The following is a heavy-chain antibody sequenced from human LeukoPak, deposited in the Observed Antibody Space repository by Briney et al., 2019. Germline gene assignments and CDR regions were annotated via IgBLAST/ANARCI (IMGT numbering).Heavy chain of an antibody. CDR1: GYTLTELS. Sequence: GASVKVSCKVSGYTLTELSMHWVRQAPGKGLEWMGGFDPEGGETIYAQKFQGRVTMTEDTSTDTAYMELSSLRSEDTAVYYCATAPSASRYFDWLSPFDYWGQGTLVTVSS. D-gene: IGHD3-9*01. CDR3: ATAPSASRYFDWLSPFDY. J-gene: IGHJ4*02. CDR2: FDPEGGET. V-gene: IGHV1-24*01.